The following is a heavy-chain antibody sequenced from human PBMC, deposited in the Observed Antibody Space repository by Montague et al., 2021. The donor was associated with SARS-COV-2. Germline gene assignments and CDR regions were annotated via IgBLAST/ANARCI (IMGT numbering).Heavy chain of an antibody. Sequence: SQTLSLTCSVSGDSINNSRYYWGWIRQPPGKGLEWIGTIYYSGSAYYNPSLKSRVTISVDTSKDQFSLKLNSVTATDTAVYYCARLESTRGVIIRGAFHIWGQGTKVTVSP. D-gene: IGHD3-10*01. CDR2: IYYSGSA. J-gene: IGHJ3*02. CDR3: ARLESTRGVIIRGAFHI. V-gene: IGHV4-39*01. CDR1: GDSINNSRYY.